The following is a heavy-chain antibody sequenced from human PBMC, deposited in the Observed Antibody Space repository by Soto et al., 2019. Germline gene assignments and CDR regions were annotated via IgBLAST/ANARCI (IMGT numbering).Heavy chain of an antibody. CDR1: GFIISDYG. CDR2: FSGGGGGT. CDR3: VGWNGFGDR. D-gene: IGHD1-1*01. Sequence: EVQLLESGGGLVQPGGSLRLSCAVSGFIISDYGVTWVRQAPGKGLEWVSGFSGGGGGTFYADSVKGRFTISRDDPKNTAYLQMNSLGAEDTAVYYCVGWNGFGDRWGQGTLVTVSS. V-gene: IGHV3-23*01. J-gene: IGHJ5*02.